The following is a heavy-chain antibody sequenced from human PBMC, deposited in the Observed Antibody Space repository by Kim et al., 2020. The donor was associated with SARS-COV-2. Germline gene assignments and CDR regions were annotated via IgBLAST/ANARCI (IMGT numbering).Heavy chain of an antibody. CDR3: AREGIVATTSFDY. D-gene: IGHD5-12*01. CDR2: IIPIFGTA. J-gene: IGHJ4*02. V-gene: IGHV1-69*13. CDR1: GGTFSSYA. Sequence: SVKVSCKASGGTFSSYAISWVRQAPGQGLEWMGGIIPIFGTANYAQKFQGRVTITADESTSTAYMELSSLRSEDTAVYYCAREGIVATTSFDYWGQGTLVTVSS.